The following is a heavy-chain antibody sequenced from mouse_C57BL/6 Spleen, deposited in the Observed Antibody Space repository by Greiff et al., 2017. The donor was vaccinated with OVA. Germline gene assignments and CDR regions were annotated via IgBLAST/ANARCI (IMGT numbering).Heavy chain of an antibody. CDR3: ARDLLSPFAY. D-gene: IGHD2-10*01. CDR2: IYPGDGDT. Sequence: VQLQQSGPELVKPGASVKISCKASGYAFSSSWMNWVKQRPGKGLEWIGRIYPGDGDTNYNGKFKGKATLTADKSSSTAYMQLSSLTSEDSAVYFCARDLLSPFAYWGQGTLVTVSA. V-gene: IGHV1-82*01. J-gene: IGHJ3*01. CDR1: GYAFSSSW.